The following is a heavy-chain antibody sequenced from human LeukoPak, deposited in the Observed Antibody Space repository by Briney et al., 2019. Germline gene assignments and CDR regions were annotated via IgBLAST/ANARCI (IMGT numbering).Heavy chain of an antibody. D-gene: IGHD2-15*01. J-gene: IGHJ6*02. Sequence: GGSLGLSCAASGFTFSSYAMSWVRQAPGKGLEWVSTISGSGDNTYYADSVKGRFTISRDNSKNTLYLQMNSLRAEDTAVYYCAKGGQDYCSGGSCYPYYYYGMDVWGQGTTVTVSS. CDR2: ISGSGDNT. CDR3: AKGGQDYCSGGSCYPYYYYGMDV. CDR1: GFTFSSYA. V-gene: IGHV3-23*01.